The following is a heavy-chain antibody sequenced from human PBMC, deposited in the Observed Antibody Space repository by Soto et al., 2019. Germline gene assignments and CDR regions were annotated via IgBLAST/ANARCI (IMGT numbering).Heavy chain of an antibody. D-gene: IGHD3-22*01. J-gene: IGHJ4*02. CDR2: ISYDGSNK. CDR1: GFTFSSYA. Sequence: QVQLVESGGGVVQPGRSLRLSCAASGFTFSSYAMHWVRQAPGKGLEWVAVISYDGSNKYYADSVKGRFTISRDNSKNTLYLQMNILRSADTAVYYCARGANYDDSSGYYDYFDYWGQGTLVTVSS. CDR3: ARGANYDDSSGYYDYFDY. V-gene: IGHV3-30-3*01.